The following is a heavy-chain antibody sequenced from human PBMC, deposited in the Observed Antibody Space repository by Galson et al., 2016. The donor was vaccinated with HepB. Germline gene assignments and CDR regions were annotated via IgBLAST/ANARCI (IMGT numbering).Heavy chain of an antibody. J-gene: IGHJ4*02. D-gene: IGHD6-13*01. V-gene: IGHV5-51*01. CDR1: GYKFTSYW. CDR2: IYPGDSDT. Sequence: SGAEVKKPGESLKISCQGSGYKFTSYWIGWVRQVPGKCLEWMGTIYPGDSDTRYSPSFQGQVTISVDKSISTAYLQWSSLKAPDSAMYYLAGHELQSNSWYMDSWGQGTLVTVSS. CDR3: AGHELQSNSWYMDS.